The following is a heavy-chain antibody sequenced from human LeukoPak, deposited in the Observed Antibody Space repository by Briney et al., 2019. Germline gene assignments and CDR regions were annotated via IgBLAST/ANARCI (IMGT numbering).Heavy chain of an antibody. V-gene: IGHV3-21*01. CDR2: TSSDSNYR. J-gene: IGHJ4*02. CDR1: GFTFRTYS. D-gene: IGHD1-1*01. Sequence: PGGSLRLSCAASGFTFRTYSMNWVRQAPGKGLEWVSSTSSDSNYRYYADSLKGRFTISRDNAKNSLYLQMISLRAEDTAVYYCARGSAWWNDERYFDYWGQGTLVTVSS. CDR3: ARGSAWWNDERYFDY.